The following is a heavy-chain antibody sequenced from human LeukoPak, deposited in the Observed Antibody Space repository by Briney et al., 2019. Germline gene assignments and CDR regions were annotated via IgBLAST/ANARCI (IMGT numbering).Heavy chain of an antibody. CDR2: ISSSSSYT. V-gene: IGHV3-21*04. CDR3: AVEGIAVAGTNY. J-gene: IGHJ4*02. D-gene: IGHD6-19*01. CDR1: GFTFSSYS. Sequence: GGSLRLSCAASGFTFSSYSMNWVRQAPGKGLEWVSSISSSSSYTYYADSVKGRFTISRDNSKNTLYLQMNSLRAEDTAVYYCAVEGIAVAGTNYWGQGTLVTVSS.